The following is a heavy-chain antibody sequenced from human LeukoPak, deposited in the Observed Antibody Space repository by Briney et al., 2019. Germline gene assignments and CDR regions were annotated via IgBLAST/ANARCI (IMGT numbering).Heavy chain of an antibody. D-gene: IGHD3-22*01. CDR2: IKQDGSER. CDR3: AKEIYYDSSGYYSDY. Sequence: PGGSLRLSCAASGFTFSSYWMSWVRQAPGKGLEWVANIKQDGSERYYVDSVKGRFTISRDNAKNTLYLQMNSLRAEDTAVYYCAKEIYYDSSGYYSDYWGQGTLVTVSS. J-gene: IGHJ4*02. CDR1: GFTFSSYW. V-gene: IGHV3-7*01.